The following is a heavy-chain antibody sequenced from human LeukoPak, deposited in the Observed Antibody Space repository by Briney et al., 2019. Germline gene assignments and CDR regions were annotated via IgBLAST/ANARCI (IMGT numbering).Heavy chain of an antibody. V-gene: IGHV4-59*08. CDR2: IYYSGST. CDR1: GGSISSYY. D-gene: IGHD6-13*01. CDR3: AIVPSSSWSYYYYMDV. Sequence: SETLSLTCTVSGGSISSYYWSWIRQPPGKGLEWIGYIYYSGSTNYNPSLKSRVTISVDTSKNQFSLKLSSVTAADTAVYYCAIVPSSSWSYYYYMDVWGKGTTVTVSS. J-gene: IGHJ6*03.